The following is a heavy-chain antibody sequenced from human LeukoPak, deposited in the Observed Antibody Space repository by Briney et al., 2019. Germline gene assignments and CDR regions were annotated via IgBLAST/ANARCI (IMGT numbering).Heavy chain of an antibody. V-gene: IGHV3-33*01. CDR1: GFTFSSYG. CDR2: IWYEGSNK. J-gene: IGHJ4*02. CDR3: AREFRYSYGYGFDY. Sequence: GGSLRLSCAASGFTFSSYGMHGVRQARGKGLEGVAVIWYEGSNKYYADSVKGRFTISRDNSKNTLYLQMNSLRAEDTAVYYCAREFRYSYGYGFDYWGQGTLVTVSS. D-gene: IGHD5-18*01.